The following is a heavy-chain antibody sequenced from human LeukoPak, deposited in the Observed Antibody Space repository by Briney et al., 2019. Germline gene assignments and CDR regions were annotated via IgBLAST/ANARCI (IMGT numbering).Heavy chain of an antibody. D-gene: IGHD2-21*02. CDR2: IIPIFGTA. CDR1: GGTFSSYA. CDR3: AREDHCGGDCQTVYYYYYGMDV. V-gene: IGHV1-69*06. Sequence: SVKVSCKASGGTFSSYAISWVRQAPGQGLEWMGGIIPIFGTANYAQKFQGRVTITADKSTSTAYMELSSLRSEDTAVYYCAREDHCGGDCQTVYYYYYGMDVWGQGTTVTVSS. J-gene: IGHJ6*02.